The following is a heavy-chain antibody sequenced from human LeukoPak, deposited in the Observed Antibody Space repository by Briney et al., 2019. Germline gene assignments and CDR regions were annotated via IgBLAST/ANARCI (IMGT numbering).Heavy chain of an antibody. J-gene: IGHJ4*02. CDR1: GFTFSSYG. CDR2: ISYDGNIK. CDR3: ARDFGFSPSSGYSFDY. D-gene: IGHD3-22*01. V-gene: IGHV3-30*03. Sequence: PGGSLRLSCAASGFTFSSYGMHWVRQAPGKGLEWVAVISYDGNIKYYADSVKGRFTISRDNSKNTLYLQMNSLRAEDTAVYYCARDFGFSPSSGYSFDYWGQGTLVTVSS.